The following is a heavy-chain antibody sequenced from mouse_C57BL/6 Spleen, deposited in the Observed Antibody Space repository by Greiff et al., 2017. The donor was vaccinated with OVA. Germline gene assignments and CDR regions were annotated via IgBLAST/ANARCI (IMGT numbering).Heavy chain of an antibody. CDR2: INPSSGYT. Sequence: VQLQESGAELAKPGASVKLSCKASGYTFTSYWMHWVKQRPGQGLEWIGYINPSSGYTKYNQKFKDKATLTADKSSSTAYMQLSSLTYEDSAVYDCARFGPRTGGYFDYWGQGTTLTVSS. V-gene: IGHV1-7*01. J-gene: IGHJ2*01. D-gene: IGHD4-1*01. CDR1: GYTFTSYW. CDR3: ARFGPRTGGYFDY.